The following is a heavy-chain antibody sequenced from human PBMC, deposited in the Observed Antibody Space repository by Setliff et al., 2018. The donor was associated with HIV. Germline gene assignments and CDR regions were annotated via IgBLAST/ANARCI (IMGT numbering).Heavy chain of an antibody. V-gene: IGHV4-61*02. Sequence: PSETLSLTCTVSGGSISSGLNYWSWFRQPAGKGLEWIGRIYTSGNTDYNPSLKSRANISVDTSKNQFSLKLSSVTAADTAVYYCARALSISMVLRGSFDIWGQGTMVTVSS. D-gene: IGHD3-10*01. CDR1: GGSISSGLNY. CDR2: IYTSGNT. CDR3: ARALSISMVLRGSFDI. J-gene: IGHJ3*02.